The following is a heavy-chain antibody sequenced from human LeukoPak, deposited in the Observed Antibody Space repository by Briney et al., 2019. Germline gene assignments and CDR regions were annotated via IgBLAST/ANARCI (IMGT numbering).Heavy chain of an antibody. J-gene: IGHJ6*03. V-gene: IGHV4-59*01. D-gene: IGHD2-15*01. CDR3: ARAGGGADYYYYMDV. Sequence: SETLSLTCTVSGGSISSYYWSWIRQPPGKGLEWIGYIYYSGSTNYNPSLKSRVTISVDTSKNQFSLKLSSVTAADTAVYYCARAGGGADYYYYMDVWGKGITVTVSS. CDR2: IYYSGST. CDR1: GGSISSYY.